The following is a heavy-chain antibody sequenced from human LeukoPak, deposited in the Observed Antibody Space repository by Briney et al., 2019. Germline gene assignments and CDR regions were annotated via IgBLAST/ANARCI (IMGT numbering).Heavy chain of an antibody. CDR3: ARGWFDF. CDR2: ISSSGDII. J-gene: IGHJ4*02. Sequence: GGSLRLSCAASGFTFSNYEMNWVRQAPGKGLEWVSYISSSGDIIYYAASVKGRFTIPRDNAKNSLYLQMNSLRAEDTAVYYCARGWFDFWGQGTLVTVSS. V-gene: IGHV3-48*03. CDR1: GFTFSNYE.